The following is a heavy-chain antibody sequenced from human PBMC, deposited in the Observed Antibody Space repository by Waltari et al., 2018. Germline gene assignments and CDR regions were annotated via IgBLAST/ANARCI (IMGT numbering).Heavy chain of an antibody. CDR2: VNPNSCNT. CDR3: ARVITMVRGVIGY. J-gene: IGHJ4*02. CDR1: GYTFTSYD. Sequence: QVQLVQSGAEVKKPGASVKVSCKASGYTFTSYDINWVRQATGQGLEWMGWVNPNSCNTGYAQKFQGRVTMTRNTSISTAYMELSSLRSEDTAVYYCARVITMVRGVIGYWGQGTLVTVSS. D-gene: IGHD3-10*01. V-gene: IGHV1-8*01.